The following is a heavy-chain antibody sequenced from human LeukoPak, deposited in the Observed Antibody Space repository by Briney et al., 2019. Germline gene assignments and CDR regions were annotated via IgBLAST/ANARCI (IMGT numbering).Heavy chain of an antibody. CDR3: AGHGRLADFDY. Sequence: SETLSLTCTVSGGSISSSSYYWGWIRQPPGKGLEWIGYIYYNGNTMSTNYNPSLKSRVSMSVDTSKNQFSLKVSSVTAADTAVYYCAGHGRLADFDYWGQGTLLTVSS. CDR2: IYYNGNTMST. CDR1: GGSISSSSYY. D-gene: IGHD2-15*01. V-gene: IGHV4-61*05. J-gene: IGHJ4*02.